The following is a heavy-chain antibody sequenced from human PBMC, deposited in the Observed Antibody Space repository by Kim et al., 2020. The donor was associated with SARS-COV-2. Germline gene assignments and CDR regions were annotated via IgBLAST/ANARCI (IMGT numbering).Heavy chain of an antibody. J-gene: IGHJ6*02. D-gene: IGHD6-13*01. CDR3: ARDGIAAAGNYYYGMDV. V-gene: IGHV3-7*03. Sequence: GGSLRLSCAASGFTFSSYWMSWVRQAPGKGLEWVANIKQDGSEKYYVDSVKGRFTISRDNAKNSLYLQMNSLRAEDTAVYYCARDGIAAAGNYYYGMDVWGQGPTVTVSS. CDR1: GFTFSSYW. CDR2: IKQDGSEK.